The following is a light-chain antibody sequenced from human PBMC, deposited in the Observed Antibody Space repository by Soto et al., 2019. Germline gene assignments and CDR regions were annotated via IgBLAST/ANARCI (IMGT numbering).Light chain of an antibody. Sequence: QSALTQPASVSASPGQSIAISCSGTSSDVGAYDYVSWYQHHPGKAPKLIIYEVTYRPSGVSNRFSASKSGNTASLTISGLQAEDEADYYCSSNTRSSTYVFGTGTKVTVL. V-gene: IGLV2-14*01. J-gene: IGLJ1*01. CDR2: EVT. CDR3: SSNTRSSTYV. CDR1: SSDVGAYDY.